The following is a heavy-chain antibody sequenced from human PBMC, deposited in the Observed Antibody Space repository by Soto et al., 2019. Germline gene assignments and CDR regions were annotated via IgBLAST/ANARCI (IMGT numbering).Heavy chain of an antibody. CDR3: ARDGYDGSGSPYPAY. CDR1: GGSMSEYF. CDR2: IYYLGST. V-gene: IGHV4-59*01. D-gene: IGHD3-10*01. J-gene: IGHJ4*02. Sequence: SETLSLTCSVSGGSMSEYFWSWIRQSPGKGLEWIGYIYYLGSTDYNPSLKRRVTISVDTSKRQFSLRLTSVTAAGTAVYSCARDGYDGSGSPYPAYWGPGTQVTV.